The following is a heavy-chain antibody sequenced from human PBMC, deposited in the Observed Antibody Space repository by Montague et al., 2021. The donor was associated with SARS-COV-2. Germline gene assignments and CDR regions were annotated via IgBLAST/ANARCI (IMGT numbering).Heavy chain of an antibody. CDR2: IYYSGST. Sequence: SETLSLTCTVSGGSISGYYWSWIRQSPGKGLEWIGYIYYSGSTKXNHFLESRVTVSVARSKNQVSLKLSSVTPADTAVYYCARLLRSCSNGVCRTYYYYAMDVWGQGTTVTVSS. V-gene: IGHV4-59*01. J-gene: IGHJ6*02. CDR3: ARLLRSCSNGVCRTYYYYAMDV. D-gene: IGHD2-8*01. CDR1: GGSISGYY.